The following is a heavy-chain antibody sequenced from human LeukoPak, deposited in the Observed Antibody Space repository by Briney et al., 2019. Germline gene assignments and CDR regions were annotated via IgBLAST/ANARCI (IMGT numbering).Heavy chain of an antibody. D-gene: IGHD2-15*01. Sequence: GGSLRLSCAASGFTFSSYAMSWVRQAPGKGLEWVSVISGSGGSTYYADSVKGRFTISRDNSKNTLYLQMNSLRAEDTAVYYCATDIVVVVAANDAFDIWGQGTMVTVSS. CDR2: ISGSGGST. CDR3: ATDIVVVVAANDAFDI. CDR1: GFTFSSYA. J-gene: IGHJ3*02. V-gene: IGHV3-23*01.